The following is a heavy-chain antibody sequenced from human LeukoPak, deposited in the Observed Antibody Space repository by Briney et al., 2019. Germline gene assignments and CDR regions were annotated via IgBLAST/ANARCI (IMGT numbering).Heavy chain of an antibody. J-gene: IGHJ6*02. CDR2: IYYSGST. CDR3: ARRVPGYYYGMDV. D-gene: IGHD3-10*01. V-gene: IGHV4-59*08. CDR1: GFTFSSYA. Sequence: GSLRLSCAASGFTFSSYAMSWVRQPPGKGLEWIGYIYYSGSTNYNPSLKSRVTISVDTSKNQFPLKLSSVTAADTAVYYCARRVPGYYYGMDVWGQGTTVTVSS.